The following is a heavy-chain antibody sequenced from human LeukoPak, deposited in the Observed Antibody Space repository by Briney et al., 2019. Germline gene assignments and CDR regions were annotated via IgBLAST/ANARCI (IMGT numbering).Heavy chain of an antibody. V-gene: IGHV4-39*07. CDR2: INHSGST. CDR3: ARERKGKWVRQVDY. D-gene: IGHD5-12*01. J-gene: IGHJ4*02. CDR1: GGSISSSSYY. Sequence: SETLSLTCTVSGGSISSSSYYWGWIRQPPGKGLEWIGEINHSGSTNYNPSLKSRVTISVDTSKNQFSLKLSSVTAADTAVYYCARERKGKWVRQVDYWGQGTLVTVSS.